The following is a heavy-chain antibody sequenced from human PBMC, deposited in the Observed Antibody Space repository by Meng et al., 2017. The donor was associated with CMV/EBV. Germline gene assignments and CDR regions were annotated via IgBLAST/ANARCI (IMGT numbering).Heavy chain of an antibody. CDR1: GGSLSGYY. D-gene: IGHD3-10*01. J-gene: IGHJ5*02. Sequence: SQTLSLTCAVYGGSLSGYYSSWIRQPPGKGLEWIGEINHSGSTNYNPSLKSRVTISVDTSKNQFSLKLSSVTAADTAVYYCARGQGWVRGVGAKRLRPNWFDPWGQGTLVTVSS. CDR2: INHSGST. CDR3: ARGQGWVRGVGAKRLRPNWFDP. V-gene: IGHV4-34*01.